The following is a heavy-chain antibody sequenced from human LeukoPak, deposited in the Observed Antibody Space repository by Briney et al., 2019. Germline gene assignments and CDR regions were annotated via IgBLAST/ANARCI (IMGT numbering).Heavy chain of an antibody. D-gene: IGHD6-13*01. V-gene: IGHV3-30*04. CDR1: GFTFSTYE. CDR3: ARELIAAAGMDYYYGMDV. J-gene: IGHJ6*02. Sequence: GGSLRLSCAASGFTFSTYEMNWVRQAPGKGLEWVAVISYDGSNKYYADSVKGRFTISRDNSKNTLYLQMNSLRAEDTAVYYCARELIAAAGMDYYYGMDVWGQGTTVTVSS. CDR2: ISYDGSNK.